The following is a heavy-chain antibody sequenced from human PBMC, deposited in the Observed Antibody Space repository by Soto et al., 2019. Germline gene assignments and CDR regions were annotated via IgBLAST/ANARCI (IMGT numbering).Heavy chain of an antibody. D-gene: IGHD3-3*01. J-gene: IGHJ3*02. Sequence: PGGSLRLSCAASGFTCSSYGMHWVRQAPGKGLEWVAVIWYDGSNKYYADSVKGRFTISRDNSKNTLYQQMNSLRAEDTAVYYCARPSNVLRFLEWFPDDAFDIWGQGTMVTVSS. CDR1: GFTCSSYG. CDR2: IWYDGSNK. V-gene: IGHV3-33*01. CDR3: ARPSNVLRFLEWFPDDAFDI.